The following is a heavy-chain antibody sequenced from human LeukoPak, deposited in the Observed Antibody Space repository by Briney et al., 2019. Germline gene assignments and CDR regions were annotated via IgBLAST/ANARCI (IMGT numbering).Heavy chain of an antibody. V-gene: IGHV1-46*01. Sequence: GATVKVSCKASGSTFTSNFIHWVRQAPGQGLEWMGIISPSGGSSSCAQKFQGRVTMTRDTSTSTVYMELSSLRSEDTAVYYCASDSSKSSLADPWGQGTLVT. D-gene: IGHD2-2*01. CDR3: ASDSSKSSLADP. CDR2: ISPSGGSS. J-gene: IGHJ5*02. CDR1: GSTFTSNF.